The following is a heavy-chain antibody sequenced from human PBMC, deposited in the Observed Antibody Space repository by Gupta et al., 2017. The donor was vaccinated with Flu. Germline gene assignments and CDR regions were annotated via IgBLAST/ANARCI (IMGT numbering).Heavy chain of an antibody. V-gene: IGHV4-39*01. CDR3: AGGVGYAAFDF. Sequence: QLQLQGSGPGLVKPAGTLSLSCTVSGGSIPTANSYWALVRQASGTGLKWIGTIYYSGTTYSTPSLRSRATMSIDTSRSQFSLKVWSVTAADTAVYYCAGGVGYAAFDFWGQGSLVSVSS. J-gene: IGHJ4*02. D-gene: IGHD2-2*01. CDR1: GGSIPTANSY. CDR2: IYYSGTT.